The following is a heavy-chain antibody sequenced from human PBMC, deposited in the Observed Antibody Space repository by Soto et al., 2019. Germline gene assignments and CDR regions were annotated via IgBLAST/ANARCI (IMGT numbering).Heavy chain of an antibody. Sequence: QVQLQESGPGLVTPSQTLSLTCTVSGGSISSVDYYWSWIRQPPGKGLEWIGYILYSGTTNYNPDLESRLTISVDTSKNQFSLKLTSVTAADTAVYYCARNGALDYWGRGTLVTVS. CDR1: GGSISSVDYY. J-gene: IGHJ4*02. V-gene: IGHV4-30-4*01. CDR2: ILYSGTT. D-gene: IGHD2-8*01. CDR3: ARNGALDY.